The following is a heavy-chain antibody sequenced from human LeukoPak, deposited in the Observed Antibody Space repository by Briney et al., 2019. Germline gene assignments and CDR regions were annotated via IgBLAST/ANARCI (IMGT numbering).Heavy chain of an antibody. V-gene: IGHV3-74*03. CDR3: ARISLWSRRAFDI. Sequence: GGSLRLSCTASGFTFSGHWIHWVRQPPGMGLVWVSRINERGTDSMYAESVKGRFTISRDNAKNTLYLQMNSLRAEDTAVYYCARISLWSRRAFDIWGQGTMVTVSS. CDR1: GFTFSGHW. CDR2: INERGTDS. J-gene: IGHJ3*02. D-gene: IGHD3-10*01.